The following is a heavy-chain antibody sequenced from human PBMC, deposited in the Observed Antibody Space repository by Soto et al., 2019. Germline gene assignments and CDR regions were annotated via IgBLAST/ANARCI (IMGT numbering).Heavy chain of an antibody. D-gene: IGHD6-13*01. Sequence: GGSLRLSCAASGFTFSSYAMSWVRQAPGKGLEWVSAISGSGGSTYYADSVKGRFTISRDNSKNTLYLQMNSLRAEDTAVYYCAKEVWGGSYSSSWSYFDYWGQGTLVTVSS. CDR1: GFTFSSYA. CDR3: AKEVWGGSYSSSWSYFDY. V-gene: IGHV3-23*01. CDR2: ISGSGGST. J-gene: IGHJ4*02.